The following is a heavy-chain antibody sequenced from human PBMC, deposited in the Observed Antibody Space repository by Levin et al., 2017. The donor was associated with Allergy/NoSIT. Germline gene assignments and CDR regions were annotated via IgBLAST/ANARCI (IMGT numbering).Heavy chain of an antibody. D-gene: IGHD3-3*01. V-gene: IGHV3-7*01. CDR2: IKQDGSEK. CDR1: GFTFSSYW. Sequence: GGSLRLSCAASGFTFSSYWMSWVRQAPGKGLEWVANIKQDGSEKYYVDSVKGRFTISRDNAKNSLYLQMNSLRAEDTAVYYCARVGEYYDFWSGYRNTYYYYGMDVWGQGTTVTVSS. CDR3: ARVGEYYDFWSGYRNTYYYYGMDV. J-gene: IGHJ6*02.